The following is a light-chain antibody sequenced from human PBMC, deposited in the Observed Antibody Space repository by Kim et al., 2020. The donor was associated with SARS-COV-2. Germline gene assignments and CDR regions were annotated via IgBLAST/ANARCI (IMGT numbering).Light chain of an antibody. CDR3: QPHGRWPLT. J-gene: IGKJ4*01. CDR2: DAS. CDR1: QSINSY. Sequence: SRVETPHLSCRCSQSINSYLAWYQQQPGHAPRLINYDASKRATSIPARFSGSASVTVFIISISSQEPEDFAVYYCQPHGRWPLTFGGGTKLEI. V-gene: IGKV3-11*01.